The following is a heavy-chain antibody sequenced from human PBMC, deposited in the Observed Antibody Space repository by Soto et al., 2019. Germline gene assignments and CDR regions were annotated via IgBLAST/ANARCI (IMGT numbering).Heavy chain of an antibody. CDR3: ARVPDV. Sequence: SETLSLTCTVSSASFSISSYYWGWIRQRPGKGREWLGIIFYSGSTCYNPSLKSRVTMSMDTSKTQFSLNLSSVTAADTAVYYCARVPDVWGKGTTVT. CDR1: SASFSISSYY. CDR2: IFYSGST. V-gene: IGHV4-39*07. J-gene: IGHJ6*03.